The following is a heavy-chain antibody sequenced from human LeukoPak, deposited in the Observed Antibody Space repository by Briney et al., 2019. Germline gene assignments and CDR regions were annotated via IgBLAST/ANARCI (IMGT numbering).Heavy chain of an antibody. J-gene: IGHJ4*02. CDR2: INHSGST. CDR3: ARFMVRGVGLDY. Sequence: ASETLSLTCAVYGGSFSGYYWSWIRQPPGKGLEWIGEINHSGSTNYNPSLKSRVTISVDTSKNQFSLKLGSVTAADTAVYYCARFMVRGVGLDYWGQGTLVTVSS. V-gene: IGHV4-34*01. CDR1: GGSFSGYY. D-gene: IGHD3-10*01.